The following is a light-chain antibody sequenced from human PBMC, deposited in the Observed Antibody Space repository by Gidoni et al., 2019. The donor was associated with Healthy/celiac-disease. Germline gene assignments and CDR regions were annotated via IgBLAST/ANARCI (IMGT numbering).Light chain of an antibody. CDR2: GKN. V-gene: IGLV3-19*01. CDR3: NSRDSSGNHLYV. CDR1: SLRSSY. Sequence: SSHLTQHPPVSVSLGHTVRIPFQGDSLRSSYSSWYQQKPSQAPVLVIYGKNNRPPGIPDRFSGSSSGNTASLTKTGAQAEDEADYYCNSRDSSGNHLYVFGTGTKVTVL. J-gene: IGLJ1*01.